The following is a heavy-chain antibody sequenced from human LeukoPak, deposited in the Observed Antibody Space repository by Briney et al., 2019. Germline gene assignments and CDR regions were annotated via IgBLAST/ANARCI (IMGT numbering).Heavy chain of an antibody. D-gene: IGHD3-10*01. J-gene: IGHJ4*02. Sequence: ASVKVSCKASGYTFTGYYMHWVRQAPGQGLEWMGWINPNSGGTNYAQKFQGRVTMTRDTSISTAYMELRSLRSDDTAVYYCARDRDYYGSGSDFDYWGQGTLVTVSS. V-gene: IGHV1-2*02. CDR2: INPNSGGT. CDR1: GYTFTGYY. CDR3: ARDRDYYGSGSDFDY.